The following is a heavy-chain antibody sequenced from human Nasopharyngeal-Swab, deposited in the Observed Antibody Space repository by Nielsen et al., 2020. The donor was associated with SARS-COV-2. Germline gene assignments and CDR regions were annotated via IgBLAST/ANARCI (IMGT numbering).Heavy chain of an antibody. CDR1: GFTLSPYW. Sequence: GGSLRLSCAASGFTLSPYWMSWVRQAPGKGLEWVASIKQEGSEKYYVDSVKGRFTISRDNAKNSLYLQMNSLRVDDTALYYCARDKLSNYHYYMDVWGKGTTVTVSS. D-gene: IGHD5-24*01. CDR2: IKQEGSEK. CDR3: ARDKLSNYHYYMDV. J-gene: IGHJ6*03. V-gene: IGHV3-7*03.